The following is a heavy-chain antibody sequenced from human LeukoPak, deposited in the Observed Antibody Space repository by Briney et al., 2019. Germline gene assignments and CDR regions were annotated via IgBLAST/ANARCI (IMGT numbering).Heavy chain of an antibody. CDR1: GASLARDMYH. J-gene: IGHJ3*01. CDR3: ARRGDAWQILYSFDV. V-gene: IGHV4-39*01. CDR2: IYYDGST. Sequence: SETLSLTCTVSGASLARDMYHWGWVRQSPGKGLEWLGTIYYDGSTFYSPSFKSRVTISINPSKKQLSLNLASVTAADTAVYYCARRGDAWQILYSFDVWGQGTAVIVSS. D-gene: IGHD2-15*01.